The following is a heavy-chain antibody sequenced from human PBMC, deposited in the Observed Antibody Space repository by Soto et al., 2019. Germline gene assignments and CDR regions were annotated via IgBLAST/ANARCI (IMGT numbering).Heavy chain of an antibody. CDR1: GFTFSSYA. D-gene: IGHD2-2*01. CDR2: ISYDGSNK. J-gene: IGHJ6*02. V-gene: IGHV3-30-3*01. CDR3: ARDRDVVVPAATDYYYYGMDV. Sequence: GGSLRLSCAASGFTFSSYAMHWVRQAPGKGLEWVAVISYDGSNKYYADSVKGRFTISRDNSKNTLYLQMNNLRVEDTAVYYCARDRDVVVPAATDYYYYGMDVWGQGTTVTVSS.